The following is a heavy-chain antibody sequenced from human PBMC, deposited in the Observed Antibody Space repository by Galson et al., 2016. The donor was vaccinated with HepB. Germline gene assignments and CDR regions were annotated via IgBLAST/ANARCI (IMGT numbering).Heavy chain of an antibody. CDR3: ARGHLVVPXFFYFSS. D-gene: IGHD2/OR15-2a*01. Sequence: ISXXSVSXXXAAWNXXXHSPSRGLEWLGRTYHTSNWYSDYAVSVKSRITINPDTSKNQFSLQLNSVTTEDTAVYFCARGHLVVPXFFYFSSWGQGSLVTVSS. CDR2: TYHTSNWYS. CDR1: XXSVSXXXAA. J-gene: IGHJ5*02. V-gene: IGHV6-1*01.